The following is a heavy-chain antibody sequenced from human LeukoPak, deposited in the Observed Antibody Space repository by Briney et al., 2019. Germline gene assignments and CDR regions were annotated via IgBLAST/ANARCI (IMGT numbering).Heavy chain of an antibody. D-gene: IGHD6-25*01. CDR1: GFTFSSYW. Sequence: GGSLRLSCAASGFTFSSYWMSWVRQAPGKGLEWVANIKQDGSEKYYVDSVKGRFTISRDNAKNSLYLQMNSLRAEDTAVYYCASIAWEGPQGSSGWPYYFDYWGQGTLVTVSS. V-gene: IGHV3-7*01. CDR2: IKQDGSEK. J-gene: IGHJ4*02. CDR3: ASIAWEGPQGSSGWPYYFDY.